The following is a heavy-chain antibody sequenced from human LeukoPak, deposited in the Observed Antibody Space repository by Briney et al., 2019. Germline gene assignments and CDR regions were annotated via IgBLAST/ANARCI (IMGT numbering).Heavy chain of an antibody. CDR2: IYHSGST. CDR1: GGSISSGGYY. V-gene: IGHV4-30-2*01. Sequence: SQTLSLTCTVSGGSISSGGYYWCWIRQPPGKGLEWIGYIYHSGSTYYNPSLKSRVTISVDRSKNQFSLKLSSVTAADTAVYYCARAVPAAINLGNWFDPWGQGTLVTVSS. CDR3: ARAVPAAINLGNWFDP. D-gene: IGHD2-2*01. J-gene: IGHJ5*02.